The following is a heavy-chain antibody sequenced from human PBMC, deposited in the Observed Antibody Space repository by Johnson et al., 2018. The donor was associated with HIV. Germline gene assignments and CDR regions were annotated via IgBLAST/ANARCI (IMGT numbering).Heavy chain of an antibody. J-gene: IGHJ3*02. CDR3: ARERPGYGGHDAFDI. D-gene: IGHD4-23*01. V-gene: IGHV3-30*02. Sequence: QVLLVESGGGVVQPGRSLRLSCAASGFTFSSYGMDWVRQAPGKGLEWVAFIRYDGSSKYSADSVKGRFTVSRDKSKNTLYLQMKSLRPEDTAVYHCARERPGYGGHDAFDIWGQGTMVTVSS. CDR1: GFTFSSYG. CDR2: IRYDGSSK.